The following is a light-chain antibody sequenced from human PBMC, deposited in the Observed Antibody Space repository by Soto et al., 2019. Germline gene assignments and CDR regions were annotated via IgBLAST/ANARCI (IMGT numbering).Light chain of an antibody. V-gene: IGKV3-15*01. CDR3: QQYNNWPPIT. CDR2: GAS. Sequence: EIVMTQSPATLSVSPGERATLSCRASQSVSTNLAWYQQKPGQAPRLLVYGASTRPTGIPARFSGSGSGTEFTLTISSLQSEDFAFYYCQQYNNWPPITFGQGTRLELK. CDR1: QSVSTN. J-gene: IGKJ5*01.